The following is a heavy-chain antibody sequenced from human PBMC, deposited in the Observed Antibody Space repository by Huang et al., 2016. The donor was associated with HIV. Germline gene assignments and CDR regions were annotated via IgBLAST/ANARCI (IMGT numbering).Heavy chain of an antibody. CDR3: VRPPGSGILGGWFDP. J-gene: IGHJ5*02. CDR2: IYYTGST. D-gene: IGHD3-10*01. CDR1: GGSVSITNYY. V-gene: IGHV4-39*01. Sequence: QLQLQESGPGLVKPSETLSLTCTVSGGSVSITNYYCGWIRQPPGKGLELIGTIYYTGSTYYNASLKGRVTISVDTSKNQFYLKVTSVTAADTAVYYCVRPPGSGILGGWFDPWGQGALVTVSS.